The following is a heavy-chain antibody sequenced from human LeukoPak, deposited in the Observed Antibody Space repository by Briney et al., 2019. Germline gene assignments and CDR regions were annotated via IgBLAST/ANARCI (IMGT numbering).Heavy chain of an antibody. J-gene: IGHJ4*02. CDR3: ASGYSGYYFHY. Sequence: GGSLRLSCAASGFTFSNAWMSWVGQAPGKGLEWVGRIKSKTDGGTTDYAAPVKGRFTISRDDSKNTLYLQMNSLKTEDTAVYYCASGYSGYYFHYWGQGTLVTVSS. D-gene: IGHD5-12*01. V-gene: IGHV3-15*01. CDR2: IKSKTDGGTT. CDR1: GFTFSNAW.